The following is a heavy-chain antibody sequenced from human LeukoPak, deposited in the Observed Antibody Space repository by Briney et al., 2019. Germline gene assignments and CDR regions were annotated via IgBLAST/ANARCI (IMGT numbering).Heavy chain of an antibody. D-gene: IGHD1-7*01. CDR3: AREVTGTKSDY. Sequence: TSETLSLTCTVSGDSITTNNYYWSWIRQPAGKGLEWIGRIYTSGSTNYNPSLKSRVTISVDTSKNQFSLKLSSVTAADTAVYYCAREVTGTKSDYWGQGTLVTVSS. V-gene: IGHV4-61*02. CDR2: IYTSGST. J-gene: IGHJ4*02. CDR1: GDSITTNNYY.